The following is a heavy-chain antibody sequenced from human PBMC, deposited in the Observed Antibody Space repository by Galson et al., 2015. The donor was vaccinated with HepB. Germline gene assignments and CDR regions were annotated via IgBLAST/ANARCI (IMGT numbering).Heavy chain of an antibody. V-gene: IGHV1-18*01. CDR3: ARGGLVVVVGATQNNWFDP. CDR1: SYTFSSYP. CDR2: ISPYSGDT. D-gene: IGHD2-15*01. Sequence: CKASSYTFSSYPITWVRQAPGQGLEWVGWISPYSGDTLYARKLQGRVTMTTDTSTNTAYMELRSLRSDDTAVYYCARGGLVVVVGATQNNWFDPWGQGTPVTVSS. J-gene: IGHJ5*02.